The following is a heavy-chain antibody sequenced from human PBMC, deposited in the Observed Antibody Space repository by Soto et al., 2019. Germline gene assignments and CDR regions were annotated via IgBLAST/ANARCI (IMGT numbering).Heavy chain of an antibody. CDR1: GFTFSSYA. Sequence: GGSLRLSCAASGFTFSSYAMSWVRQAPGKGLEWVSAIIVSGGSTYYADSVKGRFTISRDNSKNTLYLQMNSLRAEDTAVYYCAKDWGQYSSSSWYGMDVWGQGTTVTVSS. J-gene: IGHJ6*02. CDR3: AKDWGQYSSSSWYGMDV. CDR2: IIVSGGST. V-gene: IGHV3-23*01. D-gene: IGHD6-6*01.